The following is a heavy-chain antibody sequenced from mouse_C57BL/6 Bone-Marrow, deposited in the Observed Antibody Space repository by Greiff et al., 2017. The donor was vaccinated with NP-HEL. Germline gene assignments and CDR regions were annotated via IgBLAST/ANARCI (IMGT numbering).Heavy chain of an antibody. CDR3: ASPRWFAY. J-gene: IGHJ3*01. CDR2: IYPRSGYT. V-gene: IGHV1-81*01. CDR1: GYTFTSYG. Sequence: VQLQQSGAELARPGASVKLSCKASGYTFTSYGISWVKQRTGKGLEWIGEIYPRSGYTYYNEKFKGKATLTADKSSSTAYTELRSLTSEDSAVYFCASPRWFAYWGQGTLVTVSA.